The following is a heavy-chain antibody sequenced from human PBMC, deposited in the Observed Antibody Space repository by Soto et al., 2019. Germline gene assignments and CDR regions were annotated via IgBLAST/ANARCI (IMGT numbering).Heavy chain of an antibody. V-gene: IGHV1-69*13. CDR1: GGTFSSYA. D-gene: IGHD1-1*01. Sequence: ASVKVSCKASGGTFSSYAIIWVRQAPGQGLEWMGGIIPIFGTANYAQKFQGRVTITADESTSTAYMELSSLRSEDTAVYYCARDVKSALIQLERSPHAFDIWGQGTMVTVS. CDR3: ARDVKSALIQLERSPHAFDI. J-gene: IGHJ3*02. CDR2: IIPIFGTA.